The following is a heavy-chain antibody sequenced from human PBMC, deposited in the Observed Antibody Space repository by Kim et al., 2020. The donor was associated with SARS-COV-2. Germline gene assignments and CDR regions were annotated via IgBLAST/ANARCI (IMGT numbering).Heavy chain of an antibody. CDR2: IKSKTDGGTT. CDR3: TLIGDYVWGSYHHFYGMDV. D-gene: IGHD3-16*02. J-gene: IGHJ6*02. Sequence: GGSLRLSCAASGFTFSNAWMSWVRQAPGKGLEWVGRIKSKTDGGTTDYAAPVKGRFTISRDDSKNTLYLQMNSLKTEDTAVYYCTLIGDYVWGSYHHFYGMDVWGQGTTVTVSS. CDR1: GFTFSNAW. V-gene: IGHV3-15*01.